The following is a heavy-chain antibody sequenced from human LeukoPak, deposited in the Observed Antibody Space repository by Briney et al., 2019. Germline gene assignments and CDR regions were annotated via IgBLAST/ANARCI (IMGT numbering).Heavy chain of an antibody. Sequence: GGSLRLSCAASGFSFSSYWMSWVRQAPGKGLEWVANIKQDGSEKYYVDSVKGRFTISRDNAKNSLYLQLNSLRAEDTAVYYCTREGITATANYWGQGTLVTVSS. J-gene: IGHJ4*02. D-gene: IGHD6-13*01. V-gene: IGHV3-7*01. CDR2: IKQDGSEK. CDR1: GFSFSSYW. CDR3: TREGITATANY.